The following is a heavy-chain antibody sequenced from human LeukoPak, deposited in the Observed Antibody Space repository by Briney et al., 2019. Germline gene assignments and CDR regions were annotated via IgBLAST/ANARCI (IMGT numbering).Heavy chain of an antibody. CDR3: ARGTGELAFDI. CDR1: DDSITMYY. V-gene: IGHV4-59*01. D-gene: IGHD1-26*01. J-gene: IGHJ3*02. CDR2: IYYSGST. Sequence: SETLSLTRSVSDDSITMYYWTWIRQPPGKRLEWIGYIYYSGSTNYNPSLKSRVTISVDTSKNQFSLKLSSVTAADTAVYYCARGTGELAFDIWGQGTMVTVSS.